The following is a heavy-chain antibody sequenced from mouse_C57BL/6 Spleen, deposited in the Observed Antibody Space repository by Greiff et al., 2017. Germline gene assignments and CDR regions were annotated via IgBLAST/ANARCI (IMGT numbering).Heavy chain of an antibody. CDR3: TTGTAQVGMAY. Sequence: VQLQQSGAELVRPGASVKLSCTASGFNFNDYYMHWVKQRPEQGLEWIGWIDPENGDTEYDSKFQGKATITADTSSNTAYMRLSSLTSEDTAVYYGTTGTAQVGMAYWGQGTLVTVSA. J-gene: IGHJ3*01. V-gene: IGHV14-4*01. CDR1: GFNFNDYY. D-gene: IGHD3-2*02. CDR2: IDPENGDT.